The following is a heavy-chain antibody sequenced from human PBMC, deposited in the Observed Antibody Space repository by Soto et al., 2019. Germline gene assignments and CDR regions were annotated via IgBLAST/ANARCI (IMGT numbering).Heavy chain of an antibody. J-gene: IGHJ4*02. V-gene: IGHV2-5*02. Sequence: QITLKESGPTLVKPTQTLTLTCTFSGFSLSTNGVGVGWIRQPPGKALEWLALIYWDDDKRYSPSLKSRLTIPKDPSKHQVVLTVTNIDPVDTATYYCAHSQSGWFNYFDYWGQGTLVTVSS. CDR2: IYWDDDK. CDR1: GFSLSTNGVG. CDR3: AHSQSGWFNYFDY. D-gene: IGHD6-19*01.